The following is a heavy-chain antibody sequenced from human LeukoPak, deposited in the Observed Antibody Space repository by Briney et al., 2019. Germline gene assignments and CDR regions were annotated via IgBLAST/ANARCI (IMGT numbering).Heavy chain of an antibody. V-gene: IGHV3-48*03. CDR3: ARDCGGGSCYGPYDAFDI. CDR2: ISSSGSTI. D-gene: IGHD2-15*01. CDR1: GFTFSSYE. Sequence: GGSLRLSCAASGFTFSSYEMNWVSQAPGKWLEWVSYISSSGSTIYYADSVKGRFTISRDNAKNSLYLQMNSLRAEDKAVYYCARDCGGGSCYGPYDAFDIWGQGTMVTVSS. J-gene: IGHJ3*02.